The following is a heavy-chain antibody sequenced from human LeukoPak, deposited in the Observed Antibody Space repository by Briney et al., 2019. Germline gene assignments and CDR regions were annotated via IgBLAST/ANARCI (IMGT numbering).Heavy chain of an antibody. J-gene: IGHJ6*03. CDR2: IYYSGST. CDR3: ARTYYDFWSGYYSYYYYYMDV. D-gene: IGHD3-3*01. V-gene: IGHV4-39*01. CDR1: GGSISSSSYY. Sequence: PSETLSLTCTVSGGSISSSSYYWGWIRQPPGKGLEWIGSIYYSGSTYYNPSLKSRVTISVDTSKNQFSLKLSPVTAADTAVYYCARTYYDFWSGYYSYYYYYMDVWGKGTTVTVSS.